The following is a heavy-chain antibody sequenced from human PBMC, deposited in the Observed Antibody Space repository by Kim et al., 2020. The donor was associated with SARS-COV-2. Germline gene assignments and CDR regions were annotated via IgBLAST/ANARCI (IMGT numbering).Heavy chain of an antibody. CDR2: IHNDGGVT. V-gene: IGHV3-74*01. CDR1: GFTFSDYS. J-gene: IGHJ4*02. Sequence: GGSLRLSCAASGFTFSDYSMHWVRQAPGKGLVWVSNIHNDGGVTNYADSVKGRFTISRDNAKNTVYLQMNSLRAEDTAVYYCTTLTVVTGRPNYWGQGNLVTVSS. D-gene: IGHD3-22*01. CDR3: TTLTVVTGRPNY.